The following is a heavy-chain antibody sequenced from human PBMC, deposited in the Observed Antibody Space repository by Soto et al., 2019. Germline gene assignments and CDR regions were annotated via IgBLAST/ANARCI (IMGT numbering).Heavy chain of an antibody. D-gene: IGHD2-21*01. CDR1: GFSFSSFA. Sequence: EVQLLESGGTLVQPGESLRLSCEVSGFSFSSFAMNWVRQAPGEGLEWVSSLRGTATSYADSVKGPFTISRHNSKHTGYLQLNPLRGEDTAVYYCAQCAVLMTTSGGWCKWFDPWGQGTLVIVSS. J-gene: IGHJ5*02. CDR2: LRGTAT. CDR3: AQCAVLMTTSGGWCKWFDP. V-gene: IGHV3-23*01.